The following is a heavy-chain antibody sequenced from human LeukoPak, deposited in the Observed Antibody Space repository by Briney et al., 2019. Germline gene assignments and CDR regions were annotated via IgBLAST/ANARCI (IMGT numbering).Heavy chain of an antibody. Sequence: PGGSLRLSCAASGFTLSSYWMSWVRQAPGKGLEWVANIKQGGSEKYYVDSVKGRFTISRDNSKNTLYLQMNSLRAEDTAVYYCAKGDGAFDIWGQGTMVTVSS. CDR2: IKQGGSEK. CDR1: GFTLSSYW. D-gene: IGHD5-24*01. CDR3: AKGDGAFDI. J-gene: IGHJ3*02. V-gene: IGHV3-7*03.